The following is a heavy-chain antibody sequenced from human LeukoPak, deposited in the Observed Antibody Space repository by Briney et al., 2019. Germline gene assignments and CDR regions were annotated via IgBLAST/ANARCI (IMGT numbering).Heavy chain of an antibody. D-gene: IGHD5-24*01. CDR2: IYSGGST. CDR3: ARRRDGYNWDVDY. V-gene: IGHV3-66*04. Sequence: TGGSLRLSCAASGFTVSSNYMSWVRQAPGKGLEWVSVIYSGGSTYYADSVKGRFTISRDNAKNTLYLQMNSLRAEDTAVYYCARRRDGYNWDVDYWGQGALVTVSS. CDR1: GFTVSSNY. J-gene: IGHJ4*02.